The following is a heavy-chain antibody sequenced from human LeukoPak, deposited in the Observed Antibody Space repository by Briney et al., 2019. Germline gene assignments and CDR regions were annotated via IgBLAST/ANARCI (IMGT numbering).Heavy chain of an antibody. CDR2: IKQDGSEK. Sequence: GGSLRLSCAASGFTFSSYWMSWVRQAPGTGLEWVANIKQDGSEKYYVDSVKGRFTISRDNAKNSLYLQMNSLRAEDTAVYYCARDPLLEVRGVIVGFSYWGQGTLVTVSS. J-gene: IGHJ4*02. D-gene: IGHD3-10*01. V-gene: IGHV3-7*01. CDR3: ARDPLLEVRGVIVGFSY. CDR1: GFTFSSYW.